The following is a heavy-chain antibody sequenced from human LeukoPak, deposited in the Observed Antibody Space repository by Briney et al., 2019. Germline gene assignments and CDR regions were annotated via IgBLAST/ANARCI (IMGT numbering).Heavy chain of an antibody. V-gene: IGHV3-30*18. CDR1: GFTFRSYG. Sequence: PGRSLRLSCAASGFTFRSYGMHWVRQAPGKGLEWVAVISYDGSNKYYADSVKGRFTIYRDNSKNTLYLQMNSLRAEDTAVYYCAKAPWGLYDSSGYYYFHWGQGTLVTVSS. J-gene: IGHJ4*02. CDR2: ISYDGSNK. CDR3: AKAPWGLYDSSGYYYFH. D-gene: IGHD3-22*01.